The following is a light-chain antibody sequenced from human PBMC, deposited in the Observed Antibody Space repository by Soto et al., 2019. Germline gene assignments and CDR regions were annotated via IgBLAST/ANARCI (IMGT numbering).Light chain of an antibody. CDR3: QQANSFPFT. CDR2: VAS. CDR1: QSISSY. Sequence: DIQMTQSPSSLSASVGDRVTITCRASQSISSYLSWYQQKPGKAPKLLINVASTLQSGVPSRFSGSGSGTDFTLAISSLQPEDFATYYCQQANSFPFTFGPGTKVDIK. J-gene: IGKJ3*01. V-gene: IGKV1-39*01.